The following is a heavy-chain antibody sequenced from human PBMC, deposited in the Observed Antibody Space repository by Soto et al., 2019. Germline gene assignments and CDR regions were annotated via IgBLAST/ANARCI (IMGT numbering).Heavy chain of an antibody. V-gene: IGHV3-73*02. CDR2: IRSKANSYAT. J-gene: IGHJ4*02. CDR1: GFTFSGSA. CDR3: TYRTYYYDSSGYWSPNYFDY. D-gene: IGHD3-22*01. Sequence: EVQLVESGGGLVQPGGSLKLSCAASGFTFSGSAMHWVRQASGKGLEWVGRIRSKANSYATAYAASVKGRFTISRDDSKNTAYLQMNSLKTEDTAVYYCTYRTYYYDSSGYWSPNYFDYWGQGTLVTVSS.